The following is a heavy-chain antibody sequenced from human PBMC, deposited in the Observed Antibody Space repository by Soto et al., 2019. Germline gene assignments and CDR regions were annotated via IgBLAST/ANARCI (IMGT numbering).Heavy chain of an antibody. CDR3: ARGYNWNEYYYYYGMDV. CDR1: GGTFSSYA. Sequence: QVQLVQSGAEVKKPGSSVKVSCKASGGTFSSYAISWVRQAPGQGLEWMGGIIPICGTANYAQTFQGRVTITADESTSRAYMELSSPRSEDTAVYYCARGYNWNEYYYYYGMDVWGQGTTVTVSS. V-gene: IGHV1-69*12. D-gene: IGHD1-1*01. CDR2: IIPICGTA. J-gene: IGHJ6*02.